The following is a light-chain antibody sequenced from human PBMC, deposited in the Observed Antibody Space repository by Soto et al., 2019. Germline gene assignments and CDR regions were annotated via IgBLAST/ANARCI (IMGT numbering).Light chain of an antibody. CDR3: QQYDNWPPA. J-gene: IGKJ1*01. Sequence: EIVMTQSPATLSVSPGERATLSCRASQSVSSNLAWYQQKPGQAPRLLIYGASTRATGIPDRFSGGESGTEFTLTISSLQSEDFAVYFCQQYDNWPPAFGQGTTVEIK. CDR1: QSVSSN. V-gene: IGKV3-15*01. CDR2: GAS.